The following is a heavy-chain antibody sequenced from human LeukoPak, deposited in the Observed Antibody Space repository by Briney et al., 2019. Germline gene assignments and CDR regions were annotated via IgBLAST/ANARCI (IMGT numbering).Heavy chain of an antibody. CDR3: ARGYYYESNGYYHEQSPYFDY. CDR1: GGSISKHY. Sequence: PSETQSLTCTVFGGSISKHYWSWLRQPPGKGLEWIGYIYYNGSTNYNPSLKSRVTISVNTSRNQFSLKLSSVTAADTAVYYCARGYYYESNGYYHEQSPYFDYWGQGTLVTVSS. J-gene: IGHJ4*02. V-gene: IGHV4-59*08. D-gene: IGHD3-22*01. CDR2: IYYNGST.